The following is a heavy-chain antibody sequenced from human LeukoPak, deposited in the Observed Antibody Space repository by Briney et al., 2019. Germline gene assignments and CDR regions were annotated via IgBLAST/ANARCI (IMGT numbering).Heavy chain of an antibody. CDR1: GYSISSGYY. J-gene: IGHJ5*02. CDR2: IYHSGST. V-gene: IGHV4-38-2*02. Sequence: SETLSLTCTVSGYSISSGYYWGWIRPPPGKGLEWIGSIYHSGSTYYNPSLKSRVTISVDTSKNQFSLKLSSVTAADTAVYYCARAPPLGYCSSTSCRPTGNWFDPWGQGTLVTVSS. D-gene: IGHD2-2*01. CDR3: ARAPPLGYCSSTSCRPTGNWFDP.